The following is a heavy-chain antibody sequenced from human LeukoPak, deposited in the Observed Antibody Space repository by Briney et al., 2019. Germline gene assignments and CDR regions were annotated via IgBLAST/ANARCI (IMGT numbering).Heavy chain of an antibody. D-gene: IGHD3-22*01. CDR2: INPNSGGT. V-gene: IGHV1-2*02. CDR1: GYTFTGYY. CDR3: ARGGSYYDSSGYLKYYYYYYRDV. Sequence: ASVKVSCKASGYTFTGYYMHWVRQAPGQGLEWMGWINPNSGGTNYAQKFQGRVTMTRDTSISTAYMELSRLRSDDTAVYYCARGGSYYDSSGYLKYYYYYYRDVWGKGTTVTISS. J-gene: IGHJ6*03.